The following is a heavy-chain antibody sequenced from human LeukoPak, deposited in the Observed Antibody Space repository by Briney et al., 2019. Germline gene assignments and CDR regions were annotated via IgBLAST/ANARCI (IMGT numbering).Heavy chain of an antibody. CDR1: GFTFSSYA. J-gene: IGHJ5*02. CDR2: ISGGGGGT. V-gene: IGHV3-23*01. Sequence: GGSLRLSCAASGFTFSSYAMSWVRQAPGKGLEWVSAISGGGGGTFYADSVKGRFTISRDNSKNTLYLQMNSLSAEDTAVYYCARDRSSGWHNWFDPWGQGTLVTVSS. CDR3: ARDRSSGWHNWFDP. D-gene: IGHD6-19*01.